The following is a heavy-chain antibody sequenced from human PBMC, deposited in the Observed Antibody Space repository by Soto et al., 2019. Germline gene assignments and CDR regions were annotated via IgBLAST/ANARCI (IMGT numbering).Heavy chain of an antibody. D-gene: IGHD2-15*01. Sequence: DVQLLESGGGLVQPGGSLRLSCGASGFTFSSYAMSWVRQAPGKGLEWVSRLSGSGATTKYADSVEGRFTISRDNSKNTLYLQMDSLSAEDTAIYYCAKARCSDTDGYVPDTWGQGTLVTVSS. CDR3: AKARCSDTDGYVPDT. CDR2: LSGSGATT. CDR1: GFTFSSYA. V-gene: IGHV3-23*01. J-gene: IGHJ5*02.